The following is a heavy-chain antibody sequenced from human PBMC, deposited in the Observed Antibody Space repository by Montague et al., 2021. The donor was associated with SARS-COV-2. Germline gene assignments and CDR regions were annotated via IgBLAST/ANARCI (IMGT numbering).Heavy chain of an antibody. D-gene: IGHD2-15*01. J-gene: IGHJ5*02. CDR3: ARERRYCSGGGCYSGWFDP. CDR1: GYSISSGYY. Sequence: SETLSLTCTVSGYSISSGYYWGWIRQPPGKGLEWIGSIYHSGSTYYNPSLKSRVTISVDTSKNQFSLQLSSVTAADTAVYYCARERRYCSGGGCYSGWFDPWGQGTLVAVSS. V-gene: IGHV4-38-2*02. CDR2: IYHSGST.